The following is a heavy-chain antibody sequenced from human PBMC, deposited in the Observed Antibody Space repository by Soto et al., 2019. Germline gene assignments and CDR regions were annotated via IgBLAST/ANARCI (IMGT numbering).Heavy chain of an antibody. CDR1: GYTFTCHY. J-gene: IGHJ6*02. V-gene: IGHV1-2*02. CDR2: INPISGDT. Sequence: QVQLVQSVAAVKKPGASVKVSCKAAGYTFTCHYIHWVRQAPGQGLEWMGRINPISGDTEYAQKFQGRVTMTRDTSISTSYMALISLRSDDTAVYYCARVSSSHYAMDVWGQGTTVTVSS. D-gene: IGHD6-13*01. CDR3: ARVSSSHYAMDV.